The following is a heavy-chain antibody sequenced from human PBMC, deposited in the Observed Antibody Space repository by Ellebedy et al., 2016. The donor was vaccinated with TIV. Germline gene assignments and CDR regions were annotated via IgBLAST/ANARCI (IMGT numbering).Heavy chain of an antibody. CDR1: GFTFDDHG. CDR3: ARRASYGDYAVQVNPWFDP. J-gene: IGHJ5*02. Sequence: GESLKISCAASGFTFDDHGMSWVRQGPGKGLEWVSGINWKGDSPGYADSVKGRFTISRDNAKNSLFLQMNSLRVEDTAVYYCARRASYGDYAVQVNPWFDPWGQGILVAVSP. D-gene: IGHD4-17*01. V-gene: IGHV3-20*04. CDR2: INWKGDSP.